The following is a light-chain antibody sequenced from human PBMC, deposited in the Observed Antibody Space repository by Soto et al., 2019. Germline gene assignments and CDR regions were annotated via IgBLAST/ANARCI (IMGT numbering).Light chain of an antibody. CDR2: AAS. V-gene: IGKV1-39*01. Sequence: DIQMTQSPSTLSASVGERVTITFRASQSISSYLNWYQQRPGKAPKLLIYAASSLQSGVPSRFSGSGSGTDFTLTISSLQPEDFATYYCQQSYSTPPDTFGQGTRLEIK. CDR1: QSISSY. CDR3: QQSYSTPPDT. J-gene: IGKJ5*01.